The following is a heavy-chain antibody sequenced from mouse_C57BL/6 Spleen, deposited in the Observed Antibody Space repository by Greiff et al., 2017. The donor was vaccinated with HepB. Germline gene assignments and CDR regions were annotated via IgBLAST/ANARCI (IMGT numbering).Heavy chain of an antibody. CDR3: ARSYGYGEGAWFAY. CDR1: GYTFTDYY. D-gene: IGHD2-2*01. J-gene: IGHJ3*01. CDR2: INPNNGGT. Sequence: EVQLQQSGPELVKPGASVKISCKASGYTFTDYYMNWVKQSHGKSLEWIGDINPNNGGTSYNQKFKGKATLTVDKSSSTAYMELRSLTSEDSAVYYCARSYGYGEGAWFAYWGQGTLVTVSA. V-gene: IGHV1-26*01.